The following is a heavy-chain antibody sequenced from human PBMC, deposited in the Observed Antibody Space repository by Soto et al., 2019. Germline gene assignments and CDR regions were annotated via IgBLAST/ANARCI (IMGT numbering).Heavy chain of an antibody. CDR1: GASVSTYY. V-gene: IGHV4-59*02. D-gene: IGHD3-3*01. CDR3: ATYYYNFWSGYYLAYFDY. Sequence: PSETLSLTCTVSGASVSTYYWSWIRQPPGTGLEWIGDVYYGRSTNYNPSLKSRVTISVDTSKDQFSLNLASVTAADTAVYYCATYYYNFWSGYYLAYFDYWGQGTLVTVSS. J-gene: IGHJ4*02. CDR2: VYYGRST.